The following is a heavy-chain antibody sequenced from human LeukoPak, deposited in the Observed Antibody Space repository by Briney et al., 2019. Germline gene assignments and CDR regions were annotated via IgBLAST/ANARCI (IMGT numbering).Heavy chain of an antibody. CDR3: ARDSQERWLQSFDY. CDR1: GFTFSSYG. D-gene: IGHD5-24*01. J-gene: IGHJ4*02. CDR2: ISSSGSTI. V-gene: IGHV3-48*04. Sequence: QPGGSLRLSCAASGFTFSSYGMSWVRQAPGKGLEWVSYISSSGSTIYYADSVKGRFTISRDNAKNSLYLQMNSLRAEDTAVYYCARDSQERWLQSFDYWGQGTLVTVSS.